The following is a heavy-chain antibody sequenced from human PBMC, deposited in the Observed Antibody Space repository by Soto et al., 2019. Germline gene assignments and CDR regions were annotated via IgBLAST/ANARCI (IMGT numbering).Heavy chain of an antibody. V-gene: IGHV4-59*08. CDR3: ARVWGGAFDF. Sequence: SETLSLTCTVSGGSIGNSYWSWIRQSPGKGLGWIGYIYYSGSSNYNPSLKSRVSISVDTSKNQFSLKLSSVTAADTAVYYCARVWGGAFDFWGQGTMVTVSS. CDR2: IYYSGSS. D-gene: IGHD3-10*01. CDR1: GGSIGNSY. J-gene: IGHJ3*01.